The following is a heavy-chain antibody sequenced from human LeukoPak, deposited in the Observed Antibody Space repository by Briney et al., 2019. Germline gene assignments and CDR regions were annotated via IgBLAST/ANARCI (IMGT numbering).Heavy chain of an antibody. D-gene: IGHD2-2*01. CDR2: ISASGGTT. Sequence: GRSLRLSCAASGFTFNNYAMSWVRQAPGKGLEWVSAISASGGTTYYADSVKGRFTISRDNSENTLFLQMNSLRAEDTAVYYCAKEHREYCSSTSCPNWFDSWGQGTLATVSS. CDR1: GFTFNNYA. V-gene: IGHV3-23*01. J-gene: IGHJ5*01. CDR3: AKEHREYCSSTSCPNWFDS.